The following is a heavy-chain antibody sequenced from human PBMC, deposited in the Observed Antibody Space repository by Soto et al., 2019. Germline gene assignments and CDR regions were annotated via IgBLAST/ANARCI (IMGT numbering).Heavy chain of an antibody. CDR3: ARGATGIAARFYFDD. CDR2: INHSGST. J-gene: IGHJ4*02. V-gene: IGHV4-34*01. CDR1: GGSFSGYY. D-gene: IGHD6-6*01. Sequence: WESLSLTCAVSGGSFSGYYWSWIRQPPGKGLEWIGEINHSGSTNYNPSLKSRVTISVDTSKNQFPLKLSSVTAADTAVYYCARGATGIAARFYFDDWGQGTLVTVSS.